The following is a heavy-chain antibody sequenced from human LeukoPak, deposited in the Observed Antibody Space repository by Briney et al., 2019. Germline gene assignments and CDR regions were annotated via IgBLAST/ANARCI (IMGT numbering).Heavy chain of an antibody. J-gene: IGHJ5*02. V-gene: IGHV1-8*01. D-gene: IGHD6-19*01. Sequence: ASVKVSCKASGYTVTSYDINWVRQATGQGLEWMGWLNPNSGNTGYARKFQGRVTMTRNTSISTAYMELSSLRSEDTAVYYCARGHSSGWYGENWFDPWGQGTLVTVSS. CDR1: GYTVTSYD. CDR2: LNPNSGNT. CDR3: ARGHSSGWYGENWFDP.